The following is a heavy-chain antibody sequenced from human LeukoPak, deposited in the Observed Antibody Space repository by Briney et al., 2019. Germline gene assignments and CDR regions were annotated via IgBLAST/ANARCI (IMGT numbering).Heavy chain of an antibody. CDR2: IYYSGST. J-gene: IGHJ4*02. CDR1: GGSISSYY. Sequence: PSETLPLTCTVSGGSISSYYWSWIRQPPGKGLEWIGYIYYSGSTNYNPSLKSRVTISVDTSKNQFSLKLSSVTAADTAVYHCARTTYDFWSGYYFDYWGQGTLVTVSS. D-gene: IGHD3-3*01. CDR3: ARTTYDFWSGYYFDY. V-gene: IGHV4-59*01.